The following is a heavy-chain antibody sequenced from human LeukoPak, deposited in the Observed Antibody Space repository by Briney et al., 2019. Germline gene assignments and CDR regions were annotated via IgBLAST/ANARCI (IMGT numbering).Heavy chain of an antibody. CDR2: ISNSGVST. CDR3: AKDLYPHGRAEYFQH. CDR1: GFTFDNYA. J-gene: IGHJ1*01. D-gene: IGHD2-2*02. V-gene: IGHV3-23*01. Sequence: GGSLRLSCAASGFTFDNYAMSWVRQAPGKGLEWVSAISNSGVSTHYADSVKGRFTIFRDNSKNTLFLHMNTLRADDMAVYYCAKDLYPHGRAEYFQHWGQGTLVTVSS.